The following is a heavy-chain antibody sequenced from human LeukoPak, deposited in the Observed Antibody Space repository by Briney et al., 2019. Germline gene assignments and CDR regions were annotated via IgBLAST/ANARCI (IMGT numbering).Heavy chain of an antibody. CDR1: GFTFSSYA. J-gene: IGHJ4*02. CDR2: ISYDGSNK. Sequence: GGSLRLSCAASGFTFSSYAMHWVRQAPGKGLEWVAVISYDGSNKYYADSVKGRFTISRDNSKNTLYLQMNSLRAEDTAVYYCARAPVLIVGATRELYYFDYWGQGTLVTVSS. CDR3: ARAPVLIVGATRELYYFDY. V-gene: IGHV3-30-3*01. D-gene: IGHD1-26*01.